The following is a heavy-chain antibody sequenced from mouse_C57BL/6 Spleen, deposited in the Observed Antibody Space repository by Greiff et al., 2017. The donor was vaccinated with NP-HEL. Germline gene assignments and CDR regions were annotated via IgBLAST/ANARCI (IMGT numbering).Heavy chain of an antibody. V-gene: IGHV3-6*01. J-gene: IGHJ4*01. CDR3: AKRGLTGTEAMDY. CDR1: GYSITSGYY. D-gene: IGHD4-1*01. CDR2: ISYDGSN. Sequence: EVQLQQSGPGLVKPSQSLSLTCSVTGYSITSGYYWNWIRQFPGNKLEWMGYISYDGSNNYNPSLKNRISITRDTSKNQFFLKLNSVTTEDTATYYCAKRGLTGTEAMDYWGQGTSVTVSS.